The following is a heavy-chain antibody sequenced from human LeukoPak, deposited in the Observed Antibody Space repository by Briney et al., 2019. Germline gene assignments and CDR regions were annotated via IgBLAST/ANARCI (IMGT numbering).Heavy chain of an antibody. CDR3: ARVRCSGGSCPYYYYYYYMDV. CDR1: GGSISSSSYY. CDR2: IHYSGSA. Sequence: PSETLSLTCTVSGGSISSSSYYWAWIRQPPGKGLEWIGSIHYSGSAYYNPSLQSRVTISIDTSKNQFSLKLRFVTAADTAVYYCARVRCSGGSCPYYYYYYYMDVWGKGTTVTVSS. V-gene: IGHV4-39*07. D-gene: IGHD2-15*01. J-gene: IGHJ6*03.